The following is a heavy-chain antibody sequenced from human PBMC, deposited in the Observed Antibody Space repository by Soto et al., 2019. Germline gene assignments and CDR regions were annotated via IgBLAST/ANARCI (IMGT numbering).Heavy chain of an antibody. CDR1: GFAFSINV. Sequence: GESLKISCAASGFAFSINVMHLVRQSPGKGMEWVALISYDGTNKYYADSVKGRFTISRDNSKNTLYLQMNSLRAEDTAVYYCAAHPYTVMTRYGTDVWGQGTTVTVSS. D-gene: IGHD3-16*01. CDR3: AAHPYTVMTRYGTDV. J-gene: IGHJ6*02. V-gene: IGHV3-30*03. CDR2: ISYDGTNK.